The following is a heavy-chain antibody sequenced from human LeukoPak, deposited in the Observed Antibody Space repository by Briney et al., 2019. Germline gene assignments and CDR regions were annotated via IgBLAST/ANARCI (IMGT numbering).Heavy chain of an antibody. D-gene: IGHD1-26*01. CDR2: VSNDGSNK. J-gene: IGHJ4*02. CDR1: GFTFSTYA. Sequence: GGSLRLSCAASGFTFSTYAMHWVRQAPGKGLEWVAVVSNDGSNKYYADSVKGRFTISRDNSKNTLYLQMNSLRVEDTAVYYCAKDGHSGSYYFDYWGQGTLVTVSS. CDR3: AKDGHSGSYYFDY. V-gene: IGHV3-30-3*01.